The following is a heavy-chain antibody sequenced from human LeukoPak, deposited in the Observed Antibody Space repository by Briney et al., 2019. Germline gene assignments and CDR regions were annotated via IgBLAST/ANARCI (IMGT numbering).Heavy chain of an antibody. CDR1: GGSISSSISTNY. V-gene: IGHV4-39*01. CDR2: IHYSGTT. Sequence: PETLSHTSTVSGGSISSSISTNYWNWVRQPPGKGLEWIGSIHYSGTTYYNPSLESRATISVDTSKNQFSVKLTSVTAADTAVYYCARKGTIAPTGASHFDYWGQGTLVTVSS. CDR3: ARKGTIAPTGASHFDY. D-gene: IGHD6-13*01. J-gene: IGHJ4*02.